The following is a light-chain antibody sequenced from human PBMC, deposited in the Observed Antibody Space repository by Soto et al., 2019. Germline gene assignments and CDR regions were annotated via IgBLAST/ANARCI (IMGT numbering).Light chain of an antibody. CDR3: SAYAGSNTFV. CDR1: SSDVGDNH. J-gene: IGLJ1*01. V-gene: IGLV2-8*01. CDR2: EVT. Sequence: QSALAQPPSASGSPGQSVTISCTGTSSDVGDNHVSWYQQHLGKAPKLIIYEVTLRPSGVPDRFSGSKSGNTASLTVSGLQADDEADYYCSAYAGSNTFVFGTGTKVTVL.